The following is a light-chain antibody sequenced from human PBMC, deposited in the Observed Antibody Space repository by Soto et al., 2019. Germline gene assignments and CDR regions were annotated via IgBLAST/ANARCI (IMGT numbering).Light chain of an antibody. J-gene: IGLJ1*01. CDR1: SSDVGGYNY. CDR2: DVS. CDR3: CSYAGSFYV. V-gene: IGLV2-11*01. Sequence: SVLTQPRSVSGAAGQSVTISCTGTSSDVGGYNYVSWYQQHPGKAPKLMIYDVSKRPSGVPDRFSGSKSGNTASLTISGLQAEDEADYYCCSYAGSFYVFGTGTKVTVL.